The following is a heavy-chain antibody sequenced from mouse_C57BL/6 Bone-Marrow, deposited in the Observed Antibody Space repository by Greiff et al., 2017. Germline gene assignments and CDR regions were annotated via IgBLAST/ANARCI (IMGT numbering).Heavy chain of an antibody. J-gene: IGHJ2*01. Sequence: QVQLQQPGAELVMPGASVKLSCKASGYTFTSYWMHWVKQRPGQGLEWIGEIDTSDSYTNYNQKFKGKSTLTVDKSSSTAYMQLSSLTSEDSAVYYCAKWGQLDYWGQGTTLTVSS. CDR1: GYTFTSYW. CDR2: IDTSDSYT. CDR3: AKWGQLDY. V-gene: IGHV1-69*01.